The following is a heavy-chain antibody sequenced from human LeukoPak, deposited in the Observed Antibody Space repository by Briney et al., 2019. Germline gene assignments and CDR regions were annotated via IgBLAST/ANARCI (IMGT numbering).Heavy chain of an antibody. CDR2: IYYSGST. CDR3: AREGVVGYCSSTSCPSRGFLYYCGMDV. CDR1: GGSISSGGYY. J-gene: IGHJ6*02. D-gene: IGHD2-2*01. V-gene: IGHV4-31*03. Sequence: SETLSLTCTVSGGSISSGGYYWSWIRQHPGKGLEWIGYIYYSGSTYYNPSLKSRVTISVDTSKNQFSLKLSSVTAADTAVYYCAREGVVGYCSSTSCPSRGFLYYCGMDVWGQGTTVTVSS.